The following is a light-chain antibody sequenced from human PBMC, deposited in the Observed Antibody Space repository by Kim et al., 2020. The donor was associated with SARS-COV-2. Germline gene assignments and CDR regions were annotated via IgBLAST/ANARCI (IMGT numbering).Light chain of an antibody. CDR2: QDN. Sequence: SYELTQPPSVSVSPGQTASITCSGDKLGDKYAYWYQQKPGQSAVVVIYQDNKRPSGIPERFSGSNSGNTATLTISGTQAMDEADYYCQAWDSRSYVVFGGGTQLTVL. CDR3: QAWDSRSYVV. J-gene: IGLJ2*01. V-gene: IGLV3-1*01. CDR1: KLGDKY.